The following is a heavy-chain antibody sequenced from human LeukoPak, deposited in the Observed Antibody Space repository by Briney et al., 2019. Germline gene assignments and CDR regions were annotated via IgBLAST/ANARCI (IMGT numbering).Heavy chain of an antibody. J-gene: IGHJ4*02. V-gene: IGHV1-8*01. D-gene: IGHD3-3*01. Sequence: GASVKVSCKASGYTFTSYDINWVRQAPGQGLEWMGWMNPNSGNTGYAQEFQGRVAMTRNTSISTAYMELRSLRSEDTAVYYCARVSTYYDFWSAPRPLYYFDYWGQGTLVTVSS. CDR2: MNPNSGNT. CDR3: ARVSTYYDFWSAPRPLYYFDY. CDR1: GYTFTSYD.